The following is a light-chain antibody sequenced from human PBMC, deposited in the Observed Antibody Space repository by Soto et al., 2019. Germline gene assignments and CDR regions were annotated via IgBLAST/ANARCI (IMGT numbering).Light chain of an antibody. CDR2: EVN. CDR1: ISDVGGYNY. CDR3: SSFAGFNAHVV. V-gene: IGLV2-8*01. J-gene: IGLJ2*01. Sequence: QSVLTQPPSASGSPGQSVTISCTGTISDVGGYNYVSWYQQHPGKVPKLMIYEVNKRPSGVPDRFSGSKSGNTASLTVSGLQAEDEADYYCSSFAGFNAHVVFGGGTKLTVL.